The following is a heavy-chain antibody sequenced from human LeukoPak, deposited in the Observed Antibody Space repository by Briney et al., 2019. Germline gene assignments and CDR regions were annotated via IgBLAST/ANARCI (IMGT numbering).Heavy chain of an antibody. CDR2: MNGDGGRI. CDR1: GFTFSGRW. Sequence: PGGSLRLSCGASGFTFSGRWMRWVRQAPAKGREGGAQMNGDGGRIYYTDFVKGRVTTSGDNAKSSPYLQMNGLRAEDTAVYYWVAWGKSGNPWGQGTTVIVSS. J-gene: IGHJ6*02. D-gene: IGHD4-23*01. V-gene: IGHV3-7*01. CDR3: VAWGKSGNP.